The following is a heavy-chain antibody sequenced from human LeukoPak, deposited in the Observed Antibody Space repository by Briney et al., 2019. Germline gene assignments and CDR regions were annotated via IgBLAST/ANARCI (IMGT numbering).Heavy chain of an antibody. Sequence: IPSETLSLTCTVSGGSITNYYWSWIRQPPGKGLEWIGYIYYTGSTNYNPSLKSRVTISIDTSNNQFSLKLSFVTAADTAVYYCAREVVVAATWFDPWGQGTLVTVSS. CDR3: AREVVVAATWFDP. D-gene: IGHD2-15*01. CDR1: GGSITNYY. CDR2: IYYTGST. V-gene: IGHV4-59*01. J-gene: IGHJ5*02.